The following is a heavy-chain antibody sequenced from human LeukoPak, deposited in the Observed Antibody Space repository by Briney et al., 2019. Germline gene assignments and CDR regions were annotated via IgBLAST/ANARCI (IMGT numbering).Heavy chain of an antibody. CDR2: IWNDGSNK. CDR3: AKDLYYYDSSGTIDY. D-gene: IGHD3-22*01. J-gene: IGHJ4*02. CDR1: GFTFSSYG. V-gene: IGHV3-33*06. Sequence: GGSLRLSCAASGFTFSSYGMHWVRQAPGKGLEWVAVIWNDGSNKYYADSVKGRFTISRDNSKNTLYLQMNSLRAEDTAVYYCAKDLYYYDSSGTIDYWGQGTLVTVSS.